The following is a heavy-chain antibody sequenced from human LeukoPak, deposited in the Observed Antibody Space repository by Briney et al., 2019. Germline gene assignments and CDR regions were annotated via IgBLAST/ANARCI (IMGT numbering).Heavy chain of an antibody. J-gene: IGHJ4*02. CDR2: IKRKSDGGTT. D-gene: IGHD3-22*01. CDR1: GFNHAW. V-gene: IGHV3-15*01. CDR3: TTELDIRPNHY. Sequence: GGSLRLSCAASGFNHAWMSWVRQAPGKGLEWVGRIKRKSDGGTTDYAAPVKGRFTISRDDSKNTLYLQMNSLKSEDSAVYYCTTELDIRPNHYWGQGTLVTVSS.